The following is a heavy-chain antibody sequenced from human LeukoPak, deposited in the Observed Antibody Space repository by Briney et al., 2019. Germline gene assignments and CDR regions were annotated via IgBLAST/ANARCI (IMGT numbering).Heavy chain of an antibody. V-gene: IGHV3-13*01. CDR1: GFTFSSYD. CDR2: IGTAGDT. J-gene: IGHJ4*02. CDR3: ARGTYDSSGWYEGHFDY. Sequence: PGGSLRLSCAASGFTFSSYDMRWVRQATGKGLEWVSAIGTAGDTYYPGSVKGRFTISRENAKNSLYLQMNSLRAGDTAVYYCARGTYDSSGWYEGHFDYWGQGTLVTVSS. D-gene: IGHD6-19*01.